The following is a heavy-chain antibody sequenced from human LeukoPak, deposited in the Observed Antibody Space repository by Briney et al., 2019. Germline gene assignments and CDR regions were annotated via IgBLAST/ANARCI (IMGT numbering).Heavy chain of an antibody. Sequence: GRSLRLSCAASGFTFSSYGMHWVRQAPGKGLEWVAVIWYDGSNKYYADSVKGRFTISRDNSKNTLYLQMNSLRAEDTAVYYCAKGGVLMVSVFDYWGQGTLVTVSS. CDR2: IWYDGSNK. CDR1: GFTFSSYG. V-gene: IGHV3-33*06. CDR3: AKGGVLMVSVFDY. D-gene: IGHD2-8*01. J-gene: IGHJ4*02.